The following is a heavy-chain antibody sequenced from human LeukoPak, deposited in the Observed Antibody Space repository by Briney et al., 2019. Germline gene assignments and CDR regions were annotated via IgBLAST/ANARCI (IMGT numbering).Heavy chain of an antibody. D-gene: IGHD6-13*01. CDR2: ISGSGGST. CDR1: GFTFSSYA. CDR3: ARDPPTATQYSSSWPFDY. V-gene: IGHV3-23*01. Sequence: PGGSLRLSCAASGFTFSSYAMSWVRQAPGKGLEWVSAISGSGGSTYYADSVKGRFTISRDNSKNTLYLQMNSLRAEDTAVYYCARDPPTATQYSSSWPFDYWGQGTLVTVSS. J-gene: IGHJ4*02.